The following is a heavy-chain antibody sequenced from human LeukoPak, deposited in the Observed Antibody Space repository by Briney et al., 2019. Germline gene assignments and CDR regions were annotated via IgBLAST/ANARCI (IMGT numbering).Heavy chain of an antibody. J-gene: IGHJ4*02. CDR3: ARGYSSSSFFDY. CDR2: IYSGETT. CDR1: GFTVSGNY. V-gene: IGHV3-66*01. Sequence: GGSLRLSCAASGFTVSGNYISWVRQSSGKGLEWVSVIYSGETTYYADSVKGRFTLSRDNFKNTVYLQMNSLRAEDTAVYYCARGYSSSSFFDYWGQGTLVTVSS. D-gene: IGHD6-6*01.